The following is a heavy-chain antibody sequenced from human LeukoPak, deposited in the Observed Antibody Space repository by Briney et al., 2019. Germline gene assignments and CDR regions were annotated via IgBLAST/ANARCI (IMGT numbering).Heavy chain of an antibody. V-gene: IGHV1-46*01. J-gene: IGHJ3*02. D-gene: IGHD3-10*01. CDR1: GYTFTSYA. CDR3: AREYMVRGDDDAFDI. CDR2: INPSGGST. Sequence: GASVKVSCKASGYTFTSYAMHWVRQAPGQGLEWMGIINPSGGSTSYAQKFQGRVTMTRDTSTSTVYMELSSLRSEDTAVYYCAREYMVRGDDDAFDIWGQGTMVTVSS.